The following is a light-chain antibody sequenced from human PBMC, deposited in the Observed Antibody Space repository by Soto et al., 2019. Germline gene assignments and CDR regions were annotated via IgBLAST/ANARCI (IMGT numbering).Light chain of an antibody. V-gene: IGKV3-11*01. J-gene: IGKJ4*01. CDR1: QSIGNY. Sequence: EVVLTQSPATLSLSPGDRATLSCRASQSIGNYLAWYQQKPGQPPRLLLYDSASRVTGIPARFSGSGSGTDFTLTITSLAPEDFGVYFCQQRSNSFTFGGGTKVHIK. CDR2: DSA. CDR3: QQRSNSFT.